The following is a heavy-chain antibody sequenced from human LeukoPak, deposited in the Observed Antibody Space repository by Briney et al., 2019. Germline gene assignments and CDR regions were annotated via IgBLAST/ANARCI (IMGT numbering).Heavy chain of an antibody. D-gene: IGHD3-10*01. Sequence: SETLSLTCTVSGGSISSSSYYWGWIRQPPGKGLEWIGSIYYSGSTYYNPSLKSRVTMSVDTSKNQFSLKLSSVTAADTAVYYCAREGSGRGVGYWGQGTLVTVSS. V-gene: IGHV4-39*07. CDR3: AREGSGRGVGY. CDR1: GGSISSSSYY. CDR2: IYYSGST. J-gene: IGHJ4*02.